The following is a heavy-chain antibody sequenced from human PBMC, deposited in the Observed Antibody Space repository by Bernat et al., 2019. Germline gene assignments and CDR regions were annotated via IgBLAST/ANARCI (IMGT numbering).Heavy chain of an antibody. J-gene: IGHJ4*02. CDR1: GFTFSSYA. D-gene: IGHD6-19*01. V-gene: IGHV3-23*01. Sequence: EVQLLESGGGLVQPGGSLRLSCAASGFTFSSYAMSWVRQAPGKGLEWVSAISGSSSYIYYEDSVKGRFTISRDNAKNTLYLQMNSLRAEDTAVYYCARIPGIAVGIRLLRPFDDWGQGTLVTVSS. CDR2: ISGSSSYI. CDR3: ARIPGIAVGIRLLRPFDD.